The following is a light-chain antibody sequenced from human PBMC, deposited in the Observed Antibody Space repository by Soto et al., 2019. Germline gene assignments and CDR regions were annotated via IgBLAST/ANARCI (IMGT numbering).Light chain of an antibody. CDR2: DVS. CDR3: CSYAGSDTFGV. CDR1: SSDVGGYNY. Sequence: QSVLTQPRSVSGSPGQSVTISCTGTSSDVGGYNYVSWYQQHPGKAPKLMIYDVSKRPSGVPDRFSGSKSGNTASLTIYGLQAEDEADYYCCSYAGSDTFGVFGGGTKLTVL. V-gene: IGLV2-11*01. J-gene: IGLJ3*02.